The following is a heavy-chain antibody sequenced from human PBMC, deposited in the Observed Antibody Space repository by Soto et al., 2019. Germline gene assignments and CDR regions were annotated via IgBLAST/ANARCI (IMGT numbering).Heavy chain of an antibody. CDR3: ARGQGITAPPYGMDV. CDR1: GYTLTSYG. J-gene: IGHJ6*01. D-gene: IGHD3-10*01. CDR2: ISPYNGNT. V-gene: IGHV1-18*01. Sequence: QVRLVQSGAEVKKPGASVKVSCKASGYTLTSYGISWVRQAPGQGLEWMGWISPYNGNTKYAQKLQGRVTMTTDPSKSTAFMELRSLRSDDTAVYYCARGQGITAPPYGMDVWGQGTTVTVSS.